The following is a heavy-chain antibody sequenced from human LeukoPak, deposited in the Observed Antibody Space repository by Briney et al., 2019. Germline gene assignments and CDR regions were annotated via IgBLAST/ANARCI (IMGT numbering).Heavy chain of an antibody. CDR1: GRSFSGYY. CDR3: ARHPRGYSYGYSRYYYYMDV. CDR2: INHSGST. Sequence: SETLSLTCAVYGRSFSGYYWTWIRQPPGKGLEWIGEINHSGSTNYNPSLKSRVTISVDTSKNQFSLKLSSVTAADTAVYYCARHPRGYSYGYSRYYYYMDVWGKGTTVTISS. V-gene: IGHV4-34*01. J-gene: IGHJ6*03. D-gene: IGHD5-18*01.